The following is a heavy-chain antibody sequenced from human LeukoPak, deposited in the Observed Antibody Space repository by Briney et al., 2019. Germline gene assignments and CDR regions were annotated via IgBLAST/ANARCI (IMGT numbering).Heavy chain of an antibody. V-gene: IGHV1-46*01. CDR1: GYTFTSYN. Sequence: ASVKVSCKASGYTFTSYNMHWVRQAPAQGLEWMGMINPGGGSTTYAHNFQGRVTMTRDTSTSTVYMELSSLTFDDTAVYYCARNVQIGDRDYWGQGTLVTVSS. CDR2: INPGGGST. D-gene: IGHD3-16*01. CDR3: ARNVQIGDRDY. J-gene: IGHJ4*02.